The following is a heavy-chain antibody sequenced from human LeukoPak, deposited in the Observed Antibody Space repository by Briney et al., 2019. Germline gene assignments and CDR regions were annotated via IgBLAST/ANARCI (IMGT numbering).Heavy chain of an antibody. V-gene: IGHV3-23*01. D-gene: IGHD1-26*01. CDR2: ISGSGGST. CDR3: AKVVVGATHPDAFDI. Sequence: GGSLRLSCAASGFTFSSYAMSWVRQAPGKGLEWVSAISGSGGSTYYADSVKGRFTISRDNSKNTLYLQMNRLRAEDTAVYYCAKVVVGATHPDAFDIWGQGTMVTVSS. J-gene: IGHJ3*02. CDR1: GFTFSSYA.